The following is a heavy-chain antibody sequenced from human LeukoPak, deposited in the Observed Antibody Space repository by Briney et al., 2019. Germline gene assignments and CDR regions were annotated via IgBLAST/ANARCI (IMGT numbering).Heavy chain of an antibody. CDR1: GFTFSSYA. Sequence: GGSLRLSCAASGFTFSSYAMSWVRQAPGKGLEWVSAISGSGGSTYYADSVKGRFTISRGNAKNSLYLQMNSLRAEDTAVYYCAREVSKQQLVDPDAFDIWGQGTMVTVSS. D-gene: IGHD6-13*01. CDR2: ISGSGGST. V-gene: IGHV3-23*01. CDR3: AREVSKQQLVDPDAFDI. J-gene: IGHJ3*02.